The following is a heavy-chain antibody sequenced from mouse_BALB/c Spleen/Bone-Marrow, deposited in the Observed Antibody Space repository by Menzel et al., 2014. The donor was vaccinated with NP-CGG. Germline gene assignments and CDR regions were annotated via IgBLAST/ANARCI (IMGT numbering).Heavy chain of an antibody. D-gene: IGHD1-1*01. CDR1: GFTFSSFG. V-gene: IGHV5-17*02. J-gene: IGHJ2*01. Sequence: DVKLVESGGGLVQPGGSRKLSCAASGFTFSSFGMHWVRQAPEKGLEWVAYISSSSSTIYYADTVMGRFTISRDNPKNTLFLQMTSLRSEDTAMYYCARSGSSSGYFDYWGQGTTLTVSS. CDR3: ARSGSSSGYFDY. CDR2: ISSSSSTI.